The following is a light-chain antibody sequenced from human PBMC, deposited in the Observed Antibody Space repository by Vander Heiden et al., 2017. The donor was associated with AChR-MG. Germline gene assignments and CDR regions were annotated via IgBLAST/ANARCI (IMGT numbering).Light chain of an antibody. CDR2: YKSDSHK. Sequence: QAVLTQPSSLSASPGASASLTCTLRSGINVDTYIIYWYQQKPGSPPRYLRRYKSDSHKQQGSGVPSRFSGSKDASANAGLLLISGLQSEDEADYYCMIWHSSAWVFGGGTKLTVL. V-gene: IGLV5-45*02. J-gene: IGLJ3*02. CDR3: MIWHSSAWV. CDR1: SGINVDTYI.